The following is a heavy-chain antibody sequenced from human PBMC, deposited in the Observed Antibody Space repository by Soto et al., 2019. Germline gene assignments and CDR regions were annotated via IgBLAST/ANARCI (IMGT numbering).Heavy chain of an antibody. CDR2: INSDGSST. D-gene: IGHD3-9*01. CDR3: ARDPGWDWLRTYYYYMDV. CDR1: GFTFSSYW. V-gene: IGHV3-74*01. Sequence: GGSLRLSCAASGFTFSSYWMHWVRQAPGKGLVWVSRINSDGSSTSYADSVKGRFTISRDNAKNTLYLQMNSLRAEDTAVYYCARDPGWDWLRTYYYYMDVWGKGTTVTVSS. J-gene: IGHJ6*03.